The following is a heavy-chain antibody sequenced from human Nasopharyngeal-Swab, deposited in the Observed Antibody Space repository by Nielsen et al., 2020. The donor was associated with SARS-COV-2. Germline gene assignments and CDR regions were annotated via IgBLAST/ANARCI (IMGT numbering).Heavy chain of an antibody. CDR2: IYYSGTT. CDR3: ARRLTLESFWYFDL. D-gene: IGHD3-3*01. J-gene: IGHJ2*01. Sequence: SETLSLTCTVSGGSISSYYRSWIRQPPGKGLEWIGYIYYSGTTNYNPSLKSRVTISVDTSNNQFSLKLSSVTAADTAVYYCARRLTLESFWYFDLWGRGTLVTVSS. V-gene: IGHV4-59*01. CDR1: GGSISSYY.